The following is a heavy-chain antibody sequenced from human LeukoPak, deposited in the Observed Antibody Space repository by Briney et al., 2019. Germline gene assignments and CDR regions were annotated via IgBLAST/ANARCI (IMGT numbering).Heavy chain of an antibody. CDR1: GFTFSTSA. Sequence: GGSLRLSCAASGFTFSTSAMSWVRQAPGKGLEWVSGISGSGDKTYYAESVKGRFTISRDNSKNTLSLQMNSLRGEDTAIYYCAKRYSSSSSDPWGQGTLVTVSS. J-gene: IGHJ5*02. CDR3: AKRYSSSSSDP. V-gene: IGHV3-23*01. CDR2: ISGSGDKT. D-gene: IGHD6-6*01.